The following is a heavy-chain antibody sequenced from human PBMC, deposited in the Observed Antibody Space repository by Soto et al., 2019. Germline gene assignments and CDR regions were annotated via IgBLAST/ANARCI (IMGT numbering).Heavy chain of an antibody. CDR1: GFTLSNYG. CDR2: IWHDRNNK. V-gene: IGHV3-33*01. Sequence: GGSLRLSCAASGFTLSNYGMHWVRQAPGKGLEWVAIIWHDRNNKYYADSVRGRFIISRDNSKNRLYLQMNSLRAEDTAVYYCASDLVGASDSYGLDVWGQGTPVTVSS. D-gene: IGHD1-26*01. CDR3: ASDLVGASDSYGLDV. J-gene: IGHJ6*02.